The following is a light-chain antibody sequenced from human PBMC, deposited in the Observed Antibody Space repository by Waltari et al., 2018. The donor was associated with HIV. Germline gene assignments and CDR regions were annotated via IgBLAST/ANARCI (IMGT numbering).Light chain of an antibody. CDR2: EVT. Sequence: QSALTQPASVSGSPGQSITISCTGTSSDVGGYNYVSWYQLHPGKAPKLMIFEVTNRPSGVSNRFSGSKSGNTASLTISGRQAEYEADYYCSSYTSSSSVLFGGGTKLTVL. CDR1: SSDVGGYNY. V-gene: IGLV2-14*01. CDR3: SSYTSSSSVL. J-gene: IGLJ2*01.